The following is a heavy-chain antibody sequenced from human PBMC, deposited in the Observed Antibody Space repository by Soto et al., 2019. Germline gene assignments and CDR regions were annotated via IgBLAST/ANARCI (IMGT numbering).Heavy chain of an antibody. J-gene: IGHJ4*02. CDR3: ARDFSMVIVAPGY. CDR2: IWGDGSNT. V-gene: IGHV3-33*08. CDR1: GFTFSSYA. Sequence: PGGSLILSCAASGFTFSSYAMRWVRQAPGKGLEWVGFIWGDGSNTFYAESVKGRFTISRDNSKNTVYLQINALRAEDTAVYYCARDFSMVIVAPGYWGQGTLVTVSS. D-gene: IGHD5-12*01.